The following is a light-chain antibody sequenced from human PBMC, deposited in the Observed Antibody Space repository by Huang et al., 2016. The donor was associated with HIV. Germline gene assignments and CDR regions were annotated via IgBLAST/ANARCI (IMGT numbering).Light chain of an antibody. Sequence: FVMNQSPATLSVSPGESATLPCRASQSVSSDLAWYQQKPGQAPRPLMDGASTRATGIPDRFSGSGSGTDFILTISSLQSEDFAVYYCQQYNKWPRTFGQGTQVEIK. CDR2: GAS. CDR1: QSVSSD. V-gene: IGKV3D-15*01. CDR3: QQYNKWPRT. J-gene: IGKJ1*01.